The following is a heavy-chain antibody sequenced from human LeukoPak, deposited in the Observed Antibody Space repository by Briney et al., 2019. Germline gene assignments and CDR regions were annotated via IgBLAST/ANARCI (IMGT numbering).Heavy chain of an antibody. V-gene: IGHV6-1*01. J-gene: IGHJ4*02. CDR2: TYYRSKWNT. CDR3: ASANTAYDSSGYYDY. CDR1: GDSVSSNSAS. D-gene: IGHD3-22*01. Sequence: SQTLSLTCAISGDSVSSNSASWNWIRQSPSRGLEWLGRTYYRSKWNTDYAVSVKGRITINPDTSKNQFSLYLNSVTPEDTAVYYCASANTAYDSSGYYDYWGQGTLATVSS.